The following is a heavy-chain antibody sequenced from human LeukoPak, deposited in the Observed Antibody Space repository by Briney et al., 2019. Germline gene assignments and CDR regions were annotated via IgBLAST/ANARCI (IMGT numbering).Heavy chain of an antibody. D-gene: IGHD6-6*01. Sequence: GGSLRLSCAASGFTFSSYGMHWVRQAPGKGLEWVAFIRYDGSNKYYADSVKGRFTISRDNSKNTLYLQMNSLRAEDTAVYYCAKVKDSSSSKRDYYYYYMDVWGKGTTVTVSS. J-gene: IGHJ6*03. CDR2: IRYDGSNK. CDR3: AKVKDSSSSKRDYYYYYMDV. V-gene: IGHV3-30*02. CDR1: GFTFSSYG.